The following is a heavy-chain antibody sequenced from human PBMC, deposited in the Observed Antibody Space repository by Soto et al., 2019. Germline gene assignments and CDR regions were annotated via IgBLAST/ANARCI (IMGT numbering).Heavy chain of an antibody. CDR3: ARDHYGSGSYYIPHYYYYGMDV. D-gene: IGHD3-10*01. J-gene: IGHJ6*02. V-gene: IGHV3-33*01. CDR1: GFTFSSYG. CDR2: IWYDGSNK. Sequence: GGSLRLSCAASGFTFSSYGMHWVRQAPGKGLEWVAVIWYDGSNKYYADSVKGRFTISRDNSKNTLYLQMNSLRAEDTAVYYCARDHYGSGSYYIPHYYYYGMDVWGQGTTVTVSS.